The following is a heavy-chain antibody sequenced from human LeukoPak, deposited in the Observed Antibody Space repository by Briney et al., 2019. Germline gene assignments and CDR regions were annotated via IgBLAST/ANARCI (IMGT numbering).Heavy chain of an antibody. CDR3: AKGGSRAVGGAFDI. D-gene: IGHD6-13*01. CDR2: ISWNSDSI. Sequence: GGSLRLSCAASGFTFDDYAMHWDRQAPGKGLEWVSGISWNSDSIGYADSVKGRFTISRDNAKNSLYLQMNSLRAEDMALYYCAKGGSRAVGGAFDIWGQGTMVTVSS. V-gene: IGHV3-9*03. J-gene: IGHJ3*02. CDR1: GFTFDDYA.